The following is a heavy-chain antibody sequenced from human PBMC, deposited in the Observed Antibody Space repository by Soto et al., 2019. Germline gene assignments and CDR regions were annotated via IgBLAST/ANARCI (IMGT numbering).Heavy chain of an antibody. Sequence: QVRLVESGGGVVQPGRSPRLSCAASGFTFSSYSMHWVRQAPGKGLEWVAVISFDGSNRYYADSVKGRFTISRDNSKNTLYLQMNSLTVEDTAVYYCARVGTVFGVAPYGLDVWGQGTTVIVSS. D-gene: IGHD3-3*01. J-gene: IGHJ6*02. CDR1: GFTFSSYS. CDR2: ISFDGSNR. V-gene: IGHV3-30-3*01. CDR3: ARVGTVFGVAPYGLDV.